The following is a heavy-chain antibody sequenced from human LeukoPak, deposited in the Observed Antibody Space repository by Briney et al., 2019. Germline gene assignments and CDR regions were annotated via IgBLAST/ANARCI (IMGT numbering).Heavy chain of an antibody. J-gene: IGHJ6*03. V-gene: IGHV3-7*01. Sequence: GGSLRLSCAASGFTFSSYWMSWVRQAPGKGLEWVANIKQDGSEKYYVDSVKGRFTISRDNAKNSLYLQMNSLRAEDTAVYCCASRRSAYYYYYYMDVWGKGTTVTVSS. CDR2: IKQDGSEK. CDR1: GFTFSSYW. CDR3: ASRRSAYYYYYYMDV.